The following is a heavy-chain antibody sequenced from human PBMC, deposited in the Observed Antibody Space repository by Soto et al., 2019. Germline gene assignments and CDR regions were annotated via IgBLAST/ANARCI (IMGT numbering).Heavy chain of an antibody. Sequence: GGSLRLSCAASGFTFSSYGMHWVRQAPGKGLEWVAVIWYDGSNKYYADSVKGRFTISRDNSKNTLYLQMNSLRAEDTAVYYCARDADEGSGYYFDYWGQGTLVTVSS. CDR2: IWYDGSNK. CDR3: ARDADEGSGYYFDY. D-gene: IGHD2-15*01. J-gene: IGHJ4*02. V-gene: IGHV3-33*08. CDR1: GFTFSSYG.